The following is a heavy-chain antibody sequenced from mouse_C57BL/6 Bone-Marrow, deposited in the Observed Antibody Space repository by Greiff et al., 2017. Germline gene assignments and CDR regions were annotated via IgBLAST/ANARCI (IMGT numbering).Heavy chain of an antibody. J-gene: IGHJ1*03. CDR3: DTTVVVPHWYFDV. D-gene: IGHD1-1*01. CDR1: CHTFTCYW. V-gene: IGHV1-55*01. CDR2: IYPGSGST. Sequence: QVQLQQPGAELVKPGASVKMSCKASCHTFTCYWITWVKPRPGQGLEWIGDIYPGSGSTNHNEKFKSKATQAVDTSSSTAYMQVISLTSEDSAVYYCDTTVVVPHWYFDVWGTGTTVTVSS.